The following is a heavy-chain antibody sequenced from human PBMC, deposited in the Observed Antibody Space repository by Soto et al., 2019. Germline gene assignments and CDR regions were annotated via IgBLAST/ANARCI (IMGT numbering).Heavy chain of an antibody. Sequence: QVQLQESGPGLVKPSGTLSLTCAVPGGSISSSNWWSWVRQPPGKGLEWIGEIYHSGSPNYNPSLKSRVTIPVDKSKNQFALKLSSVTAADTAVYYCATGQWLEHDAFDIWGQGTMVTVSS. CDR3: ATGQWLEHDAFDI. CDR1: GGSISSSNW. D-gene: IGHD6-19*01. J-gene: IGHJ3*02. V-gene: IGHV4-4*02. CDR2: IYHSGSP.